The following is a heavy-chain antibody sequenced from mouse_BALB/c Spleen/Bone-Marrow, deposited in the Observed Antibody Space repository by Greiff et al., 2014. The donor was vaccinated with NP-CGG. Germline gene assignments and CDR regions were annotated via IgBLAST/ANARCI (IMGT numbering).Heavy chain of an antibody. CDR2: IWAGGST. V-gene: IGHV2-9*02. J-gene: IGHJ3*01. D-gene: IGHD4-1*01. Sequence: VKLVESGPGLVAPSQSLSITCTVSGFSLTNYGVHWVRQPPGKGLEWLGVIWAGGSTNYNSALMSRLSISKDNSKSQVFLQMNSLQTDDTAMYYCAREGGTGFASWGQGTLVTVSA. CDR3: AREGGTGFAS. CDR1: GFSLTNYG.